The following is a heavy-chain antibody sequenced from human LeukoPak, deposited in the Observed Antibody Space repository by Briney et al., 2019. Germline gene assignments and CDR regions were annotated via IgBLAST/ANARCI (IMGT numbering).Heavy chain of an antibody. V-gene: IGHV1-18*01. Sequence: ASVKVSCKASGYTFTCYGISWVRQAPGQGREWMGWISAYNGNTNYAQKLQGRVTMTTDTSTSTAYMELRSLRSDDTAVYYCARDRTFNPFDYWGQGTLVTVSS. CDR1: GYTFTCYG. CDR2: ISAYNGNT. CDR3: ARDRTFNPFDY. J-gene: IGHJ4*02.